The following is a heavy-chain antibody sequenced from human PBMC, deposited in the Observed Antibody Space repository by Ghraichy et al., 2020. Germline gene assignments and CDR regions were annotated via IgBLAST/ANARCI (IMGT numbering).Heavy chain of an antibody. D-gene: IGHD6-13*01. V-gene: IGHV3-23*01. J-gene: IGHJ4*02. CDR3: AKTSSWYGVGPWNFDY. CDR2: ISGIVGGGST. CDR1: GFTFSSYA. Sequence: GGSLRLSCAASGFTFSSYAMSWVRQAPGKGLEWVSAISGIVGGGSTYYADSVKGRFTISRDNSKNTLYLQMNSLRAEDTAVYYCAKTSSWYGVGPWNFDYWGQGTLVTVSS.